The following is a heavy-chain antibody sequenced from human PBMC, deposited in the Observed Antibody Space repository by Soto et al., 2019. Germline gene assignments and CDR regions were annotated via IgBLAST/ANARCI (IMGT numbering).Heavy chain of an antibody. CDR2: ITDSGVST. D-gene: IGHD3-22*01. J-gene: IGHJ6*02. CDR3: AKISSAHYYYYVMGV. Sequence: EVQLLESGGGLVQPGGSLRLSCVASGFTFSDYAMSWVRHVPGKGLEWVSAITDSGVSTYYADSVKGRFTISRDNSKNTLFLQMNSRRVEDTAIYFCAKISSAHYYYYVMGVWGQGTTVTVSS. CDR1: GFTFSDYA. V-gene: IGHV3-23*01.